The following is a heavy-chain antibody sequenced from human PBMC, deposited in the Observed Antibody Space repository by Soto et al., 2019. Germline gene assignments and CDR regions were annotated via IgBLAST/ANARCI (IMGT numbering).Heavy chain of an antibody. CDR3: ANRISRASGDYFLFDS. CDR2: ISGSGGST. J-gene: IGHJ4*02. CDR1: GFTFSRYA. V-gene: IGHV3-23*01. Sequence: PGGSLRLSCAASGFTFSRYAMSWVRQAPGKGLEWVSAISGSGGSTYYADSVKGRFTISRDNSKNTLYLQMNSLRAEDRAVYYSANRISRASGDYFLFDSWGQGTLVTVSS. D-gene: IGHD4-17*01.